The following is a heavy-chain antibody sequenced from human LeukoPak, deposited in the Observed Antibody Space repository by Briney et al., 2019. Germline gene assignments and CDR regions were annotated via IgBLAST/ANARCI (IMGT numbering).Heavy chain of an antibody. CDR1: GFTVSSNY. J-gene: IGHJ6*02. CDR3: ARDSSSSSNYYYYYGMDV. Sequence: GGSLRLSCAASGFTVSSNYMSWVRQAPGKGLEWVSVIYSGGSTYYADSVKGRFTISRDNSKNTLYLQMNSLGAEDTAVYYCARDSSSSSNYYYYYGMDVWGQGTTVTVSS. CDR2: IYSGGST. V-gene: IGHV3-53*01. D-gene: IGHD6-6*01.